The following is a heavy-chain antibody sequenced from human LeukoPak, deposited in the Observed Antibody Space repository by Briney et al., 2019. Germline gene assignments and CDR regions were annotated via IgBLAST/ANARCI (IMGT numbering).Heavy chain of an antibody. Sequence: ASVKVSCKASGYTFTGYYMHWVRQAPGQGLEWMGWINPNSGGTNYAQKFQGRVTMTRDTSISTAYMELSRLRSDDTAVYYCARHLRWGDDYYYMDVWGKGTTVTISS. CDR2: INPNSGGT. CDR3: ARHLRWGDDYYYMDV. J-gene: IGHJ6*03. CDR1: GYTFTGYY. D-gene: IGHD3-16*01. V-gene: IGHV1-2*02.